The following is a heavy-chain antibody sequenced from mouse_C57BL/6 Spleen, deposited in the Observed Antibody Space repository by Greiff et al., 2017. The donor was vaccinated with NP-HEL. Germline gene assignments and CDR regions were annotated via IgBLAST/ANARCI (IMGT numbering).Heavy chain of an antibody. V-gene: IGHV5-4*01. J-gene: IGHJ3*01. CDR3: ARRGIDYGAWFAY. CDR1: GFTFSSYA. Sequence: EVQLVESGGGLVKPGGSLKLSCAASGFTFSSYAMSWVRQTPEKRLEWVATISDGGSYTYYPDNVKGRFTISRDNAKNNLYLQMSHLKSEDTAMYYCARRGIDYGAWFAYWGQGTLVTVSA. D-gene: IGHD1-1*01. CDR2: ISDGGSYT.